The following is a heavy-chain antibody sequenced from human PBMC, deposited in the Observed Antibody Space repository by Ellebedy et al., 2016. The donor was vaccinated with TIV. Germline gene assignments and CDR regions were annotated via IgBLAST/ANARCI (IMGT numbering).Heavy chain of an antibody. Sequence: MPSETLSLTCAVYNGSFTHYFWSWVRQPPGEGREWIGEINASGTTNKNPSLKNQVTISVDTPKRQFSLRLTSVTAADTAVYYCARARGQYLYGSGSYFTNWGQGEMVTVSS. J-gene: IGHJ4*02. CDR3: ARARGQYLYGSGSYFTN. CDR2: INASGTT. V-gene: IGHV4-34*01. D-gene: IGHD3-10*01. CDR1: NGSFTHYF.